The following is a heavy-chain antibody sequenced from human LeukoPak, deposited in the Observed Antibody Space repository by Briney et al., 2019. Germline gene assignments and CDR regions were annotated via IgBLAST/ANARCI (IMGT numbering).Heavy chain of an antibody. Sequence: ASVKVSCKASGYTFTGYYMHWVRQAPGHGLEWMGWINPNSGGTNYAQKFQGRVTMTRDTSISTAYMELSRLRSDDTAVYYCARQGAVAGLDDAFDIWGQGTMVTVSS. CDR2: INPNSGGT. J-gene: IGHJ3*02. V-gene: IGHV1-2*02. CDR1: GYTFTGYY. D-gene: IGHD6-19*01. CDR3: ARQGAVAGLDDAFDI.